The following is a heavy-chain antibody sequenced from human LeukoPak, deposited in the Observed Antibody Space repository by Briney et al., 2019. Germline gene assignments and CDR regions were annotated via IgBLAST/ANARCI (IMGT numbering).Heavy chain of an antibody. V-gene: IGHV3-74*01. CDR2: IKDGGTTT. J-gene: IGHJ4*02. D-gene: IGHD5-12*01. CDR3: TTIRPGY. CDR1: GFTFSSYW. Sequence: PGGSLRLSCAASGFTFSSYWIHWDRQVPGKGLVWVSRIKDGGTTTDYADSVKGRFTISRDDAKNTLYLQMNSLRAEDTAVYYCTTIRPGYWGQGTLVTVSP.